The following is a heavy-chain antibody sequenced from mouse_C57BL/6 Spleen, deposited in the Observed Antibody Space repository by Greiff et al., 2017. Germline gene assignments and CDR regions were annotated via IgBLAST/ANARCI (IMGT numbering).Heavy chain of an antibody. CDR1: GYTFTSYW. CDR2: IHPNSGST. CDR3: ARGYDYDEGRAWFAY. Sequence: QVQLQQPGAELVKPGASVKLSCKASGYTFTSYWMHWVKQRPGQGLEWIGMIHPNSGSTNYNEKFKSKATLTVDKSSSTAYMQLSSLTSEDSAVYYCARGYDYDEGRAWFAYWGQGTLVTVSA. D-gene: IGHD2-4*01. V-gene: IGHV1-64*01. J-gene: IGHJ3*01.